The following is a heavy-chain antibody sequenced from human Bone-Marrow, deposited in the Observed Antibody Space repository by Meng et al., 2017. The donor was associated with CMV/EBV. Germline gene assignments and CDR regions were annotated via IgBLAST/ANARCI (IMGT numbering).Heavy chain of an antibody. V-gene: IGHV3-23*01. J-gene: IGHJ4*02. CDR1: GFTFSSYA. CDR2: ISGSGGST. Sequence: GESLKISCAASGFTFSSYAMSWVRQAPGKGLEWVSAISGSGGSTYYADSVKGRFTISRDNSKNTLYLQMNSLRAEDTAVYYCAISSVVVVAADFDYWGRGTLVTASS. CDR3: AISSVVVVAADFDY. D-gene: IGHD2-15*01.